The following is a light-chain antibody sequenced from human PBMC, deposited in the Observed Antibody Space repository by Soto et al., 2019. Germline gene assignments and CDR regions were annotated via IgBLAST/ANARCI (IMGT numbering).Light chain of an antibody. CDR1: QSISSSH. CDR3: QHYSVLPKT. V-gene: IGKV3-20*01. Sequence: PSSVTVSPWQGATLSYKFSQSISSSHLAWYQQKPGLAPRLLMYSTSSRAPGIPDRFSGSASGTDFTLTISRLEPEDFAVYFCQHYSVLPKTFGQGTRLEIK. J-gene: IGKJ5*01. CDR2: STS.